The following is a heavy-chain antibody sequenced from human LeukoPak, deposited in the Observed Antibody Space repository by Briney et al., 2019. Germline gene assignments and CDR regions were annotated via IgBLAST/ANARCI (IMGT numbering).Heavy chain of an antibody. CDR1: GGSISSYY. D-gene: IGHD2/OR15-2a*01. J-gene: IGHJ6*03. CDR2: IYYSGST. Sequence: SETLSLTCTVSGGSISSYYWSWIRQPPGKGLEWIGYIYYSGSTNYNPSLKSRVAISVDTSKNQFSLKLSSVTAADTAVYYCARVSMGTTWYYYYYKDVWGKGTTVTVSS. V-gene: IGHV4-59*01. CDR3: ARVSMGTTWYYYYYKDV.